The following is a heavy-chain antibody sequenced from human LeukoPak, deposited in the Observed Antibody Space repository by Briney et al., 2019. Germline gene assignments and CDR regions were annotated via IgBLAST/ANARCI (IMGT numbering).Heavy chain of an antibody. CDR2: INTNTGNP. V-gene: IGHV7-4-1*02. D-gene: IGHD3-10*01. Sequence: ASVKVSCKASGYTFTSYAMNWVRQAPGQGPEWMGWINTNTGNPTYAQGFTGRFVFSLDTSVSTAYLQISSLKAEDTAVYYCARDLVRITMVRGVPFYWGQGTLVTVSS. CDR1: GYTFTSYA. J-gene: IGHJ4*02. CDR3: ARDLVRITMVRGVPFY.